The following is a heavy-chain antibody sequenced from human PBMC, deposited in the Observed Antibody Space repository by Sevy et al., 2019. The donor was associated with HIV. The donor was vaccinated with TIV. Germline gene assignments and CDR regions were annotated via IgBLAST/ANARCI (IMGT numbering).Heavy chain of an antibody. CDR1: GFTFSDYY. Sequence: GGSLRLSCAASGFTFSDYYMSWIRQAPGKGLEWISYVSGSDSTIYYADSVKGRFTISRDNARNSLYLQMNSLRAEDTAVYYCAGGHVKAGDLGGFSYFALVVWGHGTTVSVSS. V-gene: IGHV3-11*01. D-gene: IGHD3-16*01. CDR2: VSGSDSTI. J-gene: IGHJ6*02. CDR3: AGGHVKAGDLGGFSYFALVV.